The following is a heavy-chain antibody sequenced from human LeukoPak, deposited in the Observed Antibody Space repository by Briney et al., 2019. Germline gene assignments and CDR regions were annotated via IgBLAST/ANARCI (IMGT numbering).Heavy chain of an antibody. CDR2: VDPEDGET. J-gene: IGHJ4*02. V-gene: IGHV1-24*01. D-gene: IGHD2-2*01. CDR3: ASGFAYQYFDS. CDR1: GYNLIALS. Sequence: ASVKVSCKVSGYNLIALSIHWVRQAHGKGLEWMGGVDPEDGETIYAQKFQGRFTMTEDTSTDTAYMELSSLTSEDKAVYYCASGFAYQYFDSWGQGTLVTVSS.